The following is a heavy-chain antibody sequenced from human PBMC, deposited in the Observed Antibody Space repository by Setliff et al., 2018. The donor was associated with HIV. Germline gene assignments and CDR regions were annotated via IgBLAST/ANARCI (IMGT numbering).Heavy chain of an antibody. Sequence: GASVKVSCKASGYTFTAYYIHWVRQAPGQGLECMGMINPSGGGTSYAQKFQGRVTMTRDTSTSTVYMELSSLRSEDTAVYYCARGGQYSGSYLPRDYYMDVWGKGTTVTVSS. CDR3: ARGGQYSGSYLPRDYYMDV. CDR1: GYTFTAYY. D-gene: IGHD1-26*01. V-gene: IGHV1-46*01. CDR2: INPSGGGT. J-gene: IGHJ6*03.